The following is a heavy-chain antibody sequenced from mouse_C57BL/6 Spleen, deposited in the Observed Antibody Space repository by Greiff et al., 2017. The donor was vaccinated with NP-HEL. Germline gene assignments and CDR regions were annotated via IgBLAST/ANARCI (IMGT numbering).Heavy chain of an antibody. CDR2: IDPENGDT. CDR3: TGSSGPCAY. V-gene: IGHV14-4*01. CDR1: GFNIKDDY. D-gene: IGHD3-2*02. Sequence: EVQLVESGAELVRPGASVTLSCTASGFNIKDDYMHWVKQRPEQGLEWIGWIDPENGDTEYASKFQGKATITADTSANTAYLQLSSLTSEDTAVYYCTGSSGPCAYWGQGTLVTVSA. J-gene: IGHJ3*01.